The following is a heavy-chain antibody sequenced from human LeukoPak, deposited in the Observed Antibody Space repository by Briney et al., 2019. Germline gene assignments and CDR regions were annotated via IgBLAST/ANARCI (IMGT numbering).Heavy chain of an antibody. CDR2: INHNGST. J-gene: IGHJ4*02. V-gene: IGHV4-34*01. CDR3: ANRPDILTGYFDY. CDR1: GGPFSGYY. D-gene: IGHD3-9*01. Sequence: SETLSLTCAVYGGPFSGYYWSWIRQTPGKGLEWIGEINHNGSTNYNPSLKSRVTISVDTSKNQFSLKLSSVTAADTAVYYCANRPDILTGYFDYWGQGTLVTVSS.